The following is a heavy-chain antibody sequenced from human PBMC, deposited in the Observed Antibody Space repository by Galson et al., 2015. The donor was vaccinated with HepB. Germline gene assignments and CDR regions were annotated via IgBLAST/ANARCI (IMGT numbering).Heavy chain of an antibody. CDR2: ISSSSSYT. V-gene: IGHV3-11*05. CDR1: GFTFSDYY. CDR3: ARDHSSDLSHPENWFDP. J-gene: IGHJ5*02. D-gene: IGHD6-25*01. Sequence: SLRLSCAASGFTFSDYYMSWIRQAPGKGLEWVSYISSSSSYTNYADSVKGRFTISRDNAKNSLYLQMNSLRAEDTAVYYCARDHSSDLSHPENWFDPWGQGTLVTVSS.